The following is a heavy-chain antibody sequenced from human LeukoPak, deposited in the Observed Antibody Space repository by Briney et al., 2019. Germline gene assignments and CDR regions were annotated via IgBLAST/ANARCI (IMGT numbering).Heavy chain of an antibody. V-gene: IGHV3-30*03. J-gene: IGHJ4*02. Sequence: GGSLRLSCAASGFIFSSYGMHWVRQAPGKELEWVAVISDDGSNKYYADSVKGRVTISRDNSKNTLYLQRNSLRAEDTSVYYCARGIAGYCSSTSCYRGVTDWGQGTMVTVSS. CDR3: ARGIAGYCSSTSCYRGVTD. D-gene: IGHD2-2*02. CDR2: ISDDGSNK. CDR1: GFIFSSYG.